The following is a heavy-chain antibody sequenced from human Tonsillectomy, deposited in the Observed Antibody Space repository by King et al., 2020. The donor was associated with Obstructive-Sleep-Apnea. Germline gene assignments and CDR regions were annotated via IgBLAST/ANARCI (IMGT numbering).Heavy chain of an antibody. CDR3: ARDGDNSLGYHYYGMDV. Sequence: QVQLQESGPGLVKPSETLSLTCTVSGDSISSYYWSWIRQPPGKGLEWIGNIYYSGSTNYNPSLKSRVTISVDTSKKQFSLKLSSVTAADTAVYYCARDGDNSLGYHYYGMDVWGQGTTVTVSS. V-gene: IGHV4-59*01. J-gene: IGHJ6*02. CDR1: GDSISSYY. CDR2: IYYSGST. D-gene: IGHD5-24*01.